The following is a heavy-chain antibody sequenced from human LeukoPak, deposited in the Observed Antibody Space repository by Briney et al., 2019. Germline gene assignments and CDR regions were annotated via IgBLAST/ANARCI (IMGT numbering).Heavy chain of an antibody. V-gene: IGHV3-30*18. CDR1: GFTFSSYG. CDR3: AKSMVRGEEFYYYYGMDV. J-gene: IGHJ6*02. CDR2: ISYDGSNK. Sequence: GGSLRLSCAASGFTFSSYGMHWVRQAPGKGLEWVAVISYDGSNKYYEDSVKGRFTISRDNSKNTLYLQMNSLRAEDTAVYYCAKSMVRGEEFYYYYGMDVWGQATTVTVSS. D-gene: IGHD3-10*01.